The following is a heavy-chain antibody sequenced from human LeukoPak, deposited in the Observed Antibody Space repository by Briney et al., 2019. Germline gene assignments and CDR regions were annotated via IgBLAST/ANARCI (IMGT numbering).Heavy chain of an antibody. CDR3: ARYYGDYSNPIYYYYYMDV. J-gene: IGHJ6*03. V-gene: IGHV4-59*01. D-gene: IGHD4-17*01. CDR1: GGSISSYY. CDR2: IYYSGST. Sequence: SETLSLTCTASGGSISSYYWSWIRQPPGKGLEWIGYIYYSGSTNYNPSLKSRVTISVDTSKNQFSLKLSSVTAADTAVYYCARYYGDYSNPIYYYYYMDVWGKGTTVTISS.